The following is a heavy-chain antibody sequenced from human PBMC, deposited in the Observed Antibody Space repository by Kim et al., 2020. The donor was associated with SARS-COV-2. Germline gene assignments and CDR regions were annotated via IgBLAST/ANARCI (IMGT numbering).Heavy chain of an antibody. V-gene: IGHV3-7*03. CDR2: IKQDGSEK. CDR3: ARLGYSSSSYYGMDV. J-gene: IGHJ6*02. CDR1: GFTFSSYW. D-gene: IGHD6-6*01. Sequence: GGSLRLSCAASGFTFSSYWMTWVRQTPEKGLEWVATIKQDGSEKQYVDSVKGRFTISRDNAKNSLYLQMNSLRAEDTAMYYCARLGYSSSSYYGMDVWGQETTVTVSS.